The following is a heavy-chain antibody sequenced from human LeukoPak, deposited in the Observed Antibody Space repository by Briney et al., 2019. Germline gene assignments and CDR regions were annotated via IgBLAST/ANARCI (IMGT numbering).Heavy chain of an antibody. Sequence: PGGSLRLSCAASGFTFSSYSMNWVRQAPGKGLEWVSSISSSSSYIYYADSVKGRFTISRDNAKNSLYLQMNSLRAEDTAVYYCASDIGVAGTSGTAFDIWGQGTMVTVSS. J-gene: IGHJ3*02. CDR1: GFTFSSYS. V-gene: IGHV3-21*01. CDR2: ISSSSSYI. D-gene: IGHD6-19*01. CDR3: ASDIGVAGTSGTAFDI.